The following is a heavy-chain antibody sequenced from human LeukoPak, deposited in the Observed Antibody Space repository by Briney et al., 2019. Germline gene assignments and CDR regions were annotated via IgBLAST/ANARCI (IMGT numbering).Heavy chain of an antibody. J-gene: IGHJ4*02. CDR3: AKGLRDPTDYGRVDY. Sequence: GGSLRLSCAASGLTVSSNYMNWVRQAPGKGLEWVSVFYSGGSTFYADSVKGRFTISRDNSKNTFYLQMSSLRVEDTAVYYCAKGLRDPTDYGRVDYWGQGTLVTVSS. CDR1: GLTVSSNY. D-gene: IGHD1-26*01. CDR2: FYSGGST. V-gene: IGHV3-53*01.